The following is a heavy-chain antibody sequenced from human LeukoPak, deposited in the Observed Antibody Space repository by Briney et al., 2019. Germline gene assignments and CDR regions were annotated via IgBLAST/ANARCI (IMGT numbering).Heavy chain of an antibody. CDR3: ARELGYYDSSGYYYSAFDI. Sequence: SETLSLTCTVSGGSISSGGYYWSWIRQHPGKGLEWIGYIYYSGSTYYNPSLKSRVTISVDTSKNQFSLKLSSVTAADTAVYYCARELGYYDSSGYYYSAFDIWGQGTMVTVSS. CDR2: IYYSGST. D-gene: IGHD3-22*01. J-gene: IGHJ3*02. CDR1: GGSISSGGYY. V-gene: IGHV4-31*03.